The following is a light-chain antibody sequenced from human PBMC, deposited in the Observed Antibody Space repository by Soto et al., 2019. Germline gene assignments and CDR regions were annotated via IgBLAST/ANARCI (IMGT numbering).Light chain of an antibody. CDR2: AAS. V-gene: IGKV1-39*01. J-gene: IGKJ5*01. CDR1: QSISNH. CDR3: QQSYTSPTT. Sequence: DIQMTQSPSTLSASVEDRVIITCRASQSISNHLNWYQQKPGKAPKLLIFAASSLQSGVPSRFTGSGSGTDFTLTVNSLQAEDFATYYCQQSYTSPTTFGQGTRLEIK.